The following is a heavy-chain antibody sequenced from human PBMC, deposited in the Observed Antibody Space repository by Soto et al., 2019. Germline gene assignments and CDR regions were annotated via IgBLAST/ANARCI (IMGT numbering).Heavy chain of an antibody. V-gene: IGHV1-8*01. CDR3: ARERVVLVPAAMSGYYYGMDV. CDR2: MNPNSGNT. Sequence: QVQLVQSGAEVKKPGASVKVSCKASGYTFTSYDINWVRQATGQGLEWMGWMNPNSGNTGYAQKFQGRVTMTRNTSISTAYMELSSLRYEDTAVYYCARERVVLVPAAMSGYYYGMDVWGQGTTVTVSS. CDR1: GYTFTSYD. D-gene: IGHD2-2*01. J-gene: IGHJ6*02.